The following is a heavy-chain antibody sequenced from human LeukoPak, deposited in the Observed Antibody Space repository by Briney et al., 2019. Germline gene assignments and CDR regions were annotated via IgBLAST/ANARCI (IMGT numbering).Heavy chain of an antibody. CDR3: AKDIRGSTSWYGLDY. CDR2: ISWDGGST. D-gene: IGHD6-13*01. Sequence: GGSLRLSCAASGFTFDDYAIHWVRQAPGKGLEWVSLISWDGGSTYYADSVKGRFTISRDNSKNSLYLRMNSLRAEDTALYYCAKDIRGSTSWYGLDYWGQGTLVTVSS. V-gene: IGHV3-43D*03. CDR1: GFTFDDYA. J-gene: IGHJ4*02.